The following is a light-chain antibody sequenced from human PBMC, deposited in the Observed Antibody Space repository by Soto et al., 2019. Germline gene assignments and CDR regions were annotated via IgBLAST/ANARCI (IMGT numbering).Light chain of an antibody. CDR2: GAS. J-gene: IGKJ2*01. CDR1: QIVSSSY. V-gene: IGKV3-20*01. Sequence: EIVLTQSPGTLSLSPGERATLSCRASQIVSSSYLAWYQQRPGQAPRLLIYGASSRATGIPDRFSGSGSGPDFTLTISRLEPEDFAVYYCQQYGRSAYTFGQGTKLVIK. CDR3: QQYGRSAYT.